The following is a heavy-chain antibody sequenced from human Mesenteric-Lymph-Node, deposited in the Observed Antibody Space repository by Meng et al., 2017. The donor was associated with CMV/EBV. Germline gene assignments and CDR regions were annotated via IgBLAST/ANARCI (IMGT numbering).Heavy chain of an antibody. CDR1: GLTFSAFG. Sequence: GGSLRLSCAAPGLTFSAFGMNWVRQAPGKGLEWISSIGTSDSSIHYADSVKGRFTISRDNAKNTLYLQMNSLRAEDTAVYYCARDYYYYDSSGPIHWGQGTLVTVSS. CDR2: IGTSDSSI. J-gene: IGHJ4*02. V-gene: IGHV3-21*01. CDR3: ARDYYYYDSSGPIH. D-gene: IGHD3-22*01.